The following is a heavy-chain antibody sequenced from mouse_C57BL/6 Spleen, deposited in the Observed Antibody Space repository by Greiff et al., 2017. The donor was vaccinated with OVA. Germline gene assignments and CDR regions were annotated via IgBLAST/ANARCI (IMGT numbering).Heavy chain of an antibody. CDR1: GFNIKNTY. CDR3: ARMDYGSPYYFDY. J-gene: IGHJ2*01. CDR2: IDPANGNP. V-gene: IGHV14-3*01. Sequence: VQLQQSVAELVRPGASVKLSCTASGFNIKNTYMHWVKQRPEQGLEWIGRIDPANGNPKYAPKFKGKATITADTSSNTAYLQLSSLTSEDTAIYYCARMDYGSPYYFDYWGQGTTLTVSS. D-gene: IGHD1-1*01.